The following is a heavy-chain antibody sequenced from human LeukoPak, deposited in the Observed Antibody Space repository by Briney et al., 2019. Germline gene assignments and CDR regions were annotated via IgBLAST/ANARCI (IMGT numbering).Heavy chain of an antibody. Sequence: ASVKVSCKASGYTFTGYYIYWLRQAPGQELEWMGWINPNSGGTKYAQKFQGRVTMTRDTSISTTYMELSNLRSDDAAVYYCARGPANWLDPWGQGTLVAVSS. J-gene: IGHJ5*02. CDR2: INPNSGGT. CDR3: ARGPANWLDP. V-gene: IGHV1-2*02. CDR1: GYTFTGYY.